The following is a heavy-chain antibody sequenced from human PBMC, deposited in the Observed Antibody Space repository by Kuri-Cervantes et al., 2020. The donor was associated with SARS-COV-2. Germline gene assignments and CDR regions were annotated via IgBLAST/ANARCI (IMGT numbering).Heavy chain of an antibody. CDR1: GFTFSSYG. Sequence: GESLKISCAASGFTFSSYGMHWVRQAPGKGLEWVSVIYSGGSTYYADSVKGRFTISRDNSKNTLYLQMNSLRAEDTAVYYCAKVGGSYYGDYYYYYMDVWGKGTTVTVSS. CDR3: AKVGGSYYGDYYYYYMDV. CDR2: IYSGGST. J-gene: IGHJ6*03. V-gene: IGHV3-NL1*01. D-gene: IGHD1-26*01.